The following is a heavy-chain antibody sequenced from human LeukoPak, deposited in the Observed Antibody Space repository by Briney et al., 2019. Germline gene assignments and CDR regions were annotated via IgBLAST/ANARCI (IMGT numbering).Heavy chain of an antibody. CDR1: GFTFSSYD. V-gene: IGHV3-13*01. D-gene: IGHD6-19*01. CDR2: IGTAGDT. J-gene: IGHJ5*02. Sequence: GGSLRLSCAASGFTFSSYDMHWVRQATGKGLEWVSAIGTAGDTYYPGSVKGRFTISGENAKNSSYLQMNSLRAGDTAVYYCARGAVAGTFEFDPWGQGTLVTVSS. CDR3: ARGAVAGTFEFDP.